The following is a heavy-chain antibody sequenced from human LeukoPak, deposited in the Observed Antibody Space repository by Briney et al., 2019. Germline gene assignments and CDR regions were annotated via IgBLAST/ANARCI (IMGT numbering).Heavy chain of an antibody. J-gene: IGHJ5*02. CDR1: GFTFSISW. CDR2: ISSDGSIT. V-gene: IGHV3-74*03. Sequence: GVSLTLSCGASGFTFSISWMHWARHARGKGLVGVSRISSDGSITTYADSVKGRFTISRDNAKNTLYLQMNSLRAEDTAVYYCARDSTSGWFLGPWGQGTLVTVSS. D-gene: IGHD6-19*01. CDR3: ARDSTSGWFLGP.